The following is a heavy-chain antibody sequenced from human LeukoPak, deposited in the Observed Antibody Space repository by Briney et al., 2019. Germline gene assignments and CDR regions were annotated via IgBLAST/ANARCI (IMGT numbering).Heavy chain of an antibody. V-gene: IGHV4-30-2*01. CDR1: GGSISSGDYS. D-gene: IGHD2-2*01. Sequence: SETLSLNSDVSGGSISSGDYSWNWIRQPPGKGLEWIGNIYRSGTTYYNPSLKSRVTISLDRSKNQFSLKLSSVTAADTAVYHCARGDQGIDYWGQGTLVTVSS. CDR3: ARGDQGIDY. CDR2: IYRSGTT. J-gene: IGHJ4*02.